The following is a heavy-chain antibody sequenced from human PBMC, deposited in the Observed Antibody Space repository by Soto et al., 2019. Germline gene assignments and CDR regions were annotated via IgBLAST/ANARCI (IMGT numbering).Heavy chain of an antibody. CDR1: GFTFSSYA. Sequence: GGSLRLSCAASGFTFSSYAMHWVRRAPGKGLEWVAVISYDGSNKYYADSVKGRFTISRDNSKNTLYLQMNSLRAEDTAVYYCASSAHYYDSSGYYPKPDYWGQGTLVTVSS. J-gene: IGHJ4*02. V-gene: IGHV3-30-3*01. CDR3: ASSAHYYDSSGYYPKPDY. CDR2: ISYDGSNK. D-gene: IGHD3-22*01.